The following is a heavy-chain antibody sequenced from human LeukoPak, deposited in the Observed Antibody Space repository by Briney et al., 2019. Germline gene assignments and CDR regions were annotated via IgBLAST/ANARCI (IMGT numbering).Heavy chain of an antibody. CDR1: GFTFSSYG. CDR2: ISYDGSNK. V-gene: IGHV3-30*18. CDR3: ANSTFDY. J-gene: IGHJ4*02. D-gene: IGHD2-2*01. Sequence: PGGSLRLSCAASGFTFSSYGMHWVRQAPGKGLEWVAVISYDGSNKDYADSVKGRFTISRDNSKNTLYLQMNSLRAEDTAVYYCANSTFDYWGQGTLVTVSS.